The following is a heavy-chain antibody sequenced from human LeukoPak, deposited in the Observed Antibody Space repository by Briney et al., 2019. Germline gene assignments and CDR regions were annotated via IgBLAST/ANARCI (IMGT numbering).Heavy chain of an antibody. Sequence: GGSLRLSCAASGFTFSSYAMSWVRQASGKGLEWVSAISGSGGSTYYADSVKGRFTISRDNSKNTLYLQMNSLRAEDTAVYYCASGSGSYHYYYMDVWGKGTTVTVSS. J-gene: IGHJ6*03. V-gene: IGHV3-23*01. D-gene: IGHD3-10*01. CDR1: GFTFSSYA. CDR2: ISGSGGST. CDR3: ASGSGSYHYYYMDV.